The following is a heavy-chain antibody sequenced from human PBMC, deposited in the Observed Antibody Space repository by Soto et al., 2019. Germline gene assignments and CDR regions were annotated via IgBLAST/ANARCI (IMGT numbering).Heavy chain of an antibody. CDR1: GGTFSSYA. V-gene: IGHV1-69*13. Sequence: SVKVSCKTSGGTFSSYAISWVRQAPGQGLEWMGGIVPIVDTSTYAQKFQGRVTITADESTSTAYMELSSLRSDDTAIYYCVRVVAIPGYPXNWGQGTLVTVSS. D-gene: IGHD5-12*01. J-gene: IGHJ4*02. CDR2: IVPIVDTS. CDR3: VRVVAIPGYPXN.